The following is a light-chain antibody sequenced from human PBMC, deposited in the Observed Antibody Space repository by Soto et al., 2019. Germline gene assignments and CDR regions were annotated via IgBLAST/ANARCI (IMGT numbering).Light chain of an antibody. CDR1: QDVSRY. Sequence: DIQLTQSPSFLSSSVGDRVTLTCRASQDVSRYLAWYQQKPGKAPSLLIYDASTLRSGVPSRFSGSGSETEFTLTISSLQPEDFATYYCQQLNSYVFAFGPGTKVDIK. CDR2: DAS. J-gene: IGKJ3*01. V-gene: IGKV1-9*01. CDR3: QQLNSYVFA.